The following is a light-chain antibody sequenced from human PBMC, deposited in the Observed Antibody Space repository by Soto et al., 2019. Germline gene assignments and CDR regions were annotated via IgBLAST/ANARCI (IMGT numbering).Light chain of an antibody. CDR1: ESISSSC. V-gene: IGKV3-20*01. Sequence: EIVLTQSPGTLSLSPGERATLSCRASESISSSCLAWYQQRPGQAPRLLIYGASTRATGIPDRFSGSGSGTDFTLTISRLEPEDSAVYYCQQYGGSPRTFGQGTKVEIK. CDR2: GAS. J-gene: IGKJ1*01. CDR3: QQYGGSPRT.